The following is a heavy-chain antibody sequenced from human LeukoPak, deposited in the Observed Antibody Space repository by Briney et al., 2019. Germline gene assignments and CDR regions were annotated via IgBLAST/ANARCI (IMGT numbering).Heavy chain of an antibody. CDR2: IFHSGST. D-gene: IGHD5-12*01. V-gene: IGHV4-38-2*02. CDR1: GYSISSGYY. Sequence: PSETLSLTCTVSGYSISSGYYWGWIRQPPGKGLEWIGTIFHSGSTYYNPSLKSRVTLSVDKSKNQFSLKLSSVTAADTAVYYCARRGGEVATIPFDYWGQGTLVTVSS. CDR3: ARRGGEVATIPFDY. J-gene: IGHJ4*02.